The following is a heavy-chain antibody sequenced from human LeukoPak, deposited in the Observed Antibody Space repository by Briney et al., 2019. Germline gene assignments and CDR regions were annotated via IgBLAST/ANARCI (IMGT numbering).Heavy chain of an antibody. J-gene: IGHJ4*02. CDR1: GFTFSSYG. D-gene: IGHD3-22*01. CDR2: ISSSGGRT. V-gene: IGHV3-23*01. Sequence: PGGSLRLSCAASGFTFSSYGLSWVRQAPGKGLEWVSTISSSGGRTYYADSVKGRFTISRDNSKNTLYLQMNSLRAEDTAVYYCARDPPLTYYYDSSGYNWGQGTLVTVSS. CDR3: ARDPPLTYYYDSSGYN.